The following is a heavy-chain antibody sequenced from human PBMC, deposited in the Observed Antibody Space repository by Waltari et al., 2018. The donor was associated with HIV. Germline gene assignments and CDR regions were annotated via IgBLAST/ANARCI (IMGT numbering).Heavy chain of an antibody. Sequence: EVQLVESGGGLVQPGGSLSFSCAASGFTVSTHHFGWVRQAPGKGLEWVSVIYSGGRTYYGDSVKGRFTISRDNPKNTVYLQMNSLRVEDTAVYYCAGSEGRGAFDYWGQGTLVTVSS. V-gene: IGHV3-66*01. CDR1: GFTVSTHH. J-gene: IGHJ4*02. CDR3: AGSEGRGAFDY. D-gene: IGHD3-10*01. CDR2: IYSGGRT.